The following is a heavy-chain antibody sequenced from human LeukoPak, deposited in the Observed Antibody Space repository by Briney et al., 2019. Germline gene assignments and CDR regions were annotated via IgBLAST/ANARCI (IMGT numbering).Heavy chain of an antibody. D-gene: IGHD2-2*01. CDR1: GFTFSYYG. J-gene: IGHJ4*02. V-gene: IGHV3-30*02. Sequence: GGSLRLSCAASGFTFSYYGMHWVRQAPGKGLEWGAFIRYDGSNEYYAESVKGRFTISRDNSKNTLYLQMNSLRVEDTAAYYCAKIEGKYQLANIPDSWGQGTLVTVSS. CDR2: IRYDGSNE. CDR3: AKIEGKYQLANIPDS.